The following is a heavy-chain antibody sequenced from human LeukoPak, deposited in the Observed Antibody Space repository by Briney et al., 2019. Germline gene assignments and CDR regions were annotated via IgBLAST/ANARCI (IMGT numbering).Heavy chain of an antibody. CDR1: GFTVSSNY. J-gene: IGHJ4*02. Sequence: PGGSLRLSCAASGFTVSSNYMSWVRQAPGKGLEWVSVIYSCGSTYYADSMKGRFTISRDNSKNTLYLQINSLRAEDTAVYYCAKDNPRYSSSWYVYWGQGTLVTVSS. CDR3: AKDNPRYSSSWYVY. V-gene: IGHV3-66*03. D-gene: IGHD6-13*01. CDR2: IYSCGST.